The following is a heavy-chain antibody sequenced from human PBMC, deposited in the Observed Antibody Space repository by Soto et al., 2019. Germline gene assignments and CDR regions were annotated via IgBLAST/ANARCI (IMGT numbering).Heavy chain of an antibody. CDR3: ARGAVTGTSLFDY. V-gene: IGHV3-48*02. D-gene: IGHD6-19*01. CDR1: GFTLTTYS. CDR2: INKNGFTI. Sequence: GGSLRLSCAVSGFTLTTYSMNWVRQAPGKGLEWISFINKNGFTIYYADSVKGRFTISRDYAKNSLYLQMDSLRHEDTAVYYCARGAVTGTSLFDYWGLGTLVTVS. J-gene: IGHJ4*02.